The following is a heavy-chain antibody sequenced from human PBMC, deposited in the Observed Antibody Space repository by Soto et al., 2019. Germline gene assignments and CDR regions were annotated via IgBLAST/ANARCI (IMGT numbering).Heavy chain of an antibody. CDR2: IKQDGSEK. Sequence: GGSLRLSCAASGFTFSSYWMSWVRQAPGKGLEWVANIKQDGSEKYYVDSVKGRFTISRDNSKNSLYLQINSLRAEDSAVYYSARALAYQLPHYSYYYMYGWGIGTTVTVSS. CDR1: GFTFSSYW. D-gene: IGHD2-2*01. J-gene: IGHJ6*03. V-gene: IGHV3-7*01. CDR3: ARALAYQLPHYSYYYMYG.